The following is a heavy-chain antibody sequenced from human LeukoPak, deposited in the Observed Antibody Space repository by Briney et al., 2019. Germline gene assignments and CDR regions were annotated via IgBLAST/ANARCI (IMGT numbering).Heavy chain of an antibody. CDR3: ARDGIQLPDTLDY. CDR1: GFAFNNNA. Sequence: GGSLRLSCAASGFAFNNNAMTWVRQAPGKGLQWVSTISSSGDNGDNTYYADSVKGRFTVSRDNSKDTVYLQMNSLRAEDTAVYYCARDGIQLPDTLDYWGLGTLVTVSS. D-gene: IGHD1-1*01. CDR2: ISSSGDNGDNT. J-gene: IGHJ4*02. V-gene: IGHV3-23*01.